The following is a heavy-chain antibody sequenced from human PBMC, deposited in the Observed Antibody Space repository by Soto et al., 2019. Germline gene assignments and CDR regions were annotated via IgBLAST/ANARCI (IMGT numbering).Heavy chain of an antibody. Sequence: EVQLLESGGGLVQPGGSLRLSCAASGFTFSSYAMSWVRQAPGKELEWVSAISGSGGSTYYADSVKGRFTISRDNSKNTLYLQMNSLRAEDTAVYYCATWACSGGSCYRYFDYWGQGTLVTVSS. J-gene: IGHJ4*02. D-gene: IGHD2-15*01. CDR3: ATWACSGGSCYRYFDY. V-gene: IGHV3-23*01. CDR1: GFTFSSYA. CDR2: ISGSGGST.